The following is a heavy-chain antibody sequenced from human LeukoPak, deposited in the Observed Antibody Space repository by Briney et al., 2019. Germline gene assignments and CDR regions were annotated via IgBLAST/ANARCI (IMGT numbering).Heavy chain of an antibody. CDR1: GGSISSYY. V-gene: IGHV4-59*01. CDR2: IYYSGST. Sequence: SETLSLTCTVSGGSISSYYWSWIRQPPGPGLEWIGYIYYSGSTNYNPSLKSRVTISVDTSKNQFSLKLSSVTAADTAVYYCARGVSSSWYNYWGQGTLVTVSS. CDR3: ARGVSSSWYNY. J-gene: IGHJ4*02. D-gene: IGHD6-13*01.